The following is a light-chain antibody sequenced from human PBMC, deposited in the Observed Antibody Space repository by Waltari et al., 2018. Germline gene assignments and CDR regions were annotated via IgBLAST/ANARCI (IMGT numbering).Light chain of an antibody. J-gene: IGKJ1*01. CDR2: AAS. CDR1: QSVSGSY. Sequence: TQSPGSLSLSPGDRATLSCRTSQSVSGSYLDWIQQKPGKAPKLLIYAASSLQSGVPSRFSVSGSGTDFTLTISSLQPEDFATYYCQQSYGTPPTFGQGTKVEIK. CDR3: QQSYGTPPT. V-gene: IGKV1-39*01.